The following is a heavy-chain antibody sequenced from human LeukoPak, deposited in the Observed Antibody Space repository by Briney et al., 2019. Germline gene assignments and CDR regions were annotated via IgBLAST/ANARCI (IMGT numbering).Heavy chain of an antibody. D-gene: IGHD3-10*01. V-gene: IGHV3-7*01. CDR3: ARLSAYYYGSYFYYYMDV. J-gene: IGHJ6*03. CDR2: IKQDESER. CDR1: GFTFSSYA. Sequence: GGSLRLSCAASGFTFSSYAMHWVRQAPGKGLEWVANIKQDESERYTVDSVKGRFTISRDNAKNSVYLQMNSLKGEDTALYYCARLSAYYYGSYFYYYMDVWGKGTTVTVSS.